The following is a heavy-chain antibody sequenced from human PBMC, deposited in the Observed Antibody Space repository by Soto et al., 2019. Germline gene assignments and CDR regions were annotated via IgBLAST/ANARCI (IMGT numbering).Heavy chain of an antibody. D-gene: IGHD3-22*01. CDR1: SDSISSGGYY. Sequence: PSETLSLTCTVSSDSISSGGYYWSCIRQHPGKGLEWIGYIYYSGSTYYNPSLKSRLTLSVDTSKNQFSLKLASVTAADTAVYYCARDYYFDHSGYYYGGDSFDIWGQGTVVTVSS. CDR3: ARDYYFDHSGYYYGGDSFDI. CDR2: IYYSGST. J-gene: IGHJ3*02. V-gene: IGHV4-31*03.